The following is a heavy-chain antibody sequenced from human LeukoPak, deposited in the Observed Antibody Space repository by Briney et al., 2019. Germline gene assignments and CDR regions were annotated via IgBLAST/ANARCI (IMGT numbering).Heavy chain of an antibody. CDR3: ARVGGPGYSSGWYGY. V-gene: IGHV1-2*02. CDR1: GYTLTGYY. CDR2: INPNSGGT. D-gene: IGHD6-19*01. J-gene: IGHJ4*02. Sequence: ASVKVSCKASGYTLTGYYLHWVRQAPGQGLEWMGWINPNSGGTNYAQKFQGRVTMTRDTSISTAYMEVSRLRSDDTAVYYCARVGGPGYSSGWYGYWGQGTLVTVSS.